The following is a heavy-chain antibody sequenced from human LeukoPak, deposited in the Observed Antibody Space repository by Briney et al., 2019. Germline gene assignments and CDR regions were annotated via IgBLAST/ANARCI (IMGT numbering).Heavy chain of an antibody. CDR2: IYWNDDK. J-gene: IGHJ4*02. CDR3: AHINPVHEEYQLLFPYFDY. Sequence: KESGPTLVKPTQTLTLTCTFSGFSLSTSGVGVGWIRQPPGKALEWLALIYWNDDKRYSPSLKSRLTITKDTSKNQVVLTMTNMDPADTATYYCAHINPVHEEYQLLFPYFDYWGQGTLVTVSS. V-gene: IGHV2-5*01. CDR1: GFSLSTSGVG. D-gene: IGHD2-2*01.